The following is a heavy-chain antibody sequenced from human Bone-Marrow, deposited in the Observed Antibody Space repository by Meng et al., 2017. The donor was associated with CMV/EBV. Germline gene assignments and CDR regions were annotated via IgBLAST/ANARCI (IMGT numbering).Heavy chain of an antibody. CDR3: ARVWSDVGVKFSYYNYGLDV. CDR1: GFTFSSYS. CDR2: ISSSSSYI. Sequence: GESLKISCAASGFTFSSYSMNWVRQAPGKGLEWVSSISSSSSYIYYADSVKGRFTISRDNAKNTLYLQMNSLRAEDTAVYYCARVWSDVGVKFSYYNYGLDVWGQGTTVTVSS. V-gene: IGHV3-21*01. J-gene: IGHJ6*02. D-gene: IGHD3-10*01.